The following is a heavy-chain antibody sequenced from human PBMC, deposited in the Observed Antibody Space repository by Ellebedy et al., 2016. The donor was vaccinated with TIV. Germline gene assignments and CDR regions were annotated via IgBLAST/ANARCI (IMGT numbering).Heavy chain of an antibody. Sequence: GESLKISXAASGFTFSSYAMHWVRQAPGKGLEWVAVISYDGSNKYYADSVKGRFTTSRDNSKNTLYLQMNSLRAEDTAVYYCAREASGWRGGWDYWGQGTLVTVSS. CDR3: AREASGWRGGWDY. V-gene: IGHV3-30-3*01. J-gene: IGHJ4*02. D-gene: IGHD3-10*01. CDR2: ISYDGSNK. CDR1: GFTFSSYA.